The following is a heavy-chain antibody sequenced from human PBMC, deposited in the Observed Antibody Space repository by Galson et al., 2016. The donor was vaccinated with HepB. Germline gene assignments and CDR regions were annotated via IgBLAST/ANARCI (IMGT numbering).Heavy chain of an antibody. V-gene: IGHV1-3*01. CDR1: GYTFTSYV. Sequence: SVKVSCKASGYTFTSYVIHWVRQAPGQSLEWMGWVNGGSDTTKYSQKFQGRVTLTRDTPASTAYLELSSLTSEDTAVYYCTTSVAVGYWGQGTLVTVSS. D-gene: IGHD6-19*01. CDR2: VNGGSDTT. J-gene: IGHJ4*02. CDR3: TTSVAVGY.